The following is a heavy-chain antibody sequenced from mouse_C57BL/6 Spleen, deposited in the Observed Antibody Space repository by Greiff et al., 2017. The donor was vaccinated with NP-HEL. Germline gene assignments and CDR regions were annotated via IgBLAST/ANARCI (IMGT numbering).Heavy chain of an antibody. CDR2: INPNNGGT. V-gene: IGHV1-18*01. D-gene: IGHD2-3*01. CDR3: ARGWSYAMDY. CDR1: GYTFTDYN. Sequence: EVQLQQSGPELVKPGASVKIPCKASGYTFTDYNMDWVKQSHGKSLEWIGDINPNNGGTSYNQKFKGKATLTVDKSSSTAYMELRSLTSEDTAVYYCARGWSYAMDYWGQGTSVTVSS. J-gene: IGHJ4*01.